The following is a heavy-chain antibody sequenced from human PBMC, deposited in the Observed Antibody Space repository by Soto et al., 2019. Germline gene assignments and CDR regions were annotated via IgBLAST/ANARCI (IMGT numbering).Heavy chain of an antibody. D-gene: IGHD1-1*01. CDR2: IYYSGST. J-gene: IGHJ5*02. CDR3: ARAVFLELERLPNWFDP. CDR1: GGSISSGDYY. V-gene: IGHV4-30-4*01. Sequence: PSETLSLTCTVSGGSISSGDYYWSWIRQPPGKGLEWIGYIYYSGSTYYNPSLKSRVTISVDTSKNQFSLKLSSVTAADTAVYYCARAVFLELERLPNWFDPWGQGTLVTGSS.